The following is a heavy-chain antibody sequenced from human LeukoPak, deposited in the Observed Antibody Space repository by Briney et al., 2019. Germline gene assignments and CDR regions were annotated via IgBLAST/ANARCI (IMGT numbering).Heavy chain of an antibody. CDR3: ARAYGASHYFDY. CDR2: INPSSGST. CDR1: GYTFTSYY. Sequence: ASVKVSCKASGYTFTSYYIHWVRQAPGQGLEWMGIINPSSGSTNYAQKFQGRVTMTRDTSTSTVYMELSSLRSEDTAVYYCARAYGASHYFDYWGQGTLVTVSS. D-gene: IGHD4/OR15-4a*01. J-gene: IGHJ4*02. V-gene: IGHV1-46*01.